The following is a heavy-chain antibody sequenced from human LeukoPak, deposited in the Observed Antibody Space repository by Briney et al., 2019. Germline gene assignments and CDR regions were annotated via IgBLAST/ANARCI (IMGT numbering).Heavy chain of an antibody. CDR1: GFSLSTSGMC. Sequence: SGPALVKPTQTLTLTCTLSGFSLSTSGMCVSWIRQPPGKALEWLARIDWDDDKYYSTSLKTRLTISKDTSKNQVVLTMTNMDPVDTATYYCARIPLYSSSSGYYFDYWGQGTLVTVSS. D-gene: IGHD6-6*01. CDR3: ARIPLYSSSSGYYFDY. V-gene: IGHV2-70*11. J-gene: IGHJ4*02. CDR2: IDWDDDK.